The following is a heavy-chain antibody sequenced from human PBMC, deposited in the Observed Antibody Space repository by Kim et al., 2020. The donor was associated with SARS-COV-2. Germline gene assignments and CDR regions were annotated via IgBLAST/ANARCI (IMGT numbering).Heavy chain of an antibody. CDR3: AGNLEYETYYYYYMDV. J-gene: IGHJ6*03. V-gene: IGHV7-4-1*02. CDR2: INTNTGNP. CDR1: GYTFTSYA. Sequence: ASVKVSCKASGYTFTSYAMNWVRQAPGQGLEWMGWINTNTGNPTYAQGFTGRFVFSLDTSVSTAYLQISSLKAEDTAVYYCAGNLEYETYYYYYMDVWGKGTTVTVSS. D-gene: IGHD3-3*01.